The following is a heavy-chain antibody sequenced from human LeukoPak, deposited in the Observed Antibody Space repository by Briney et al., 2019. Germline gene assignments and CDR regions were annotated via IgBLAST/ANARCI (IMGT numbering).Heavy chain of an antibody. CDR1: GGSFSGYY. CDR2: INHSGST. V-gene: IGHV4-34*01. D-gene: IGHD4-17*01. J-gene: IGHJ6*03. CDR3: ASLSGYGDLSYYYYYYMDV. Sequence: SGTLSLTCAVYGGSFSGYYWSWIRQPPGKGLEWIGEINHSGSTNYNPSLKSRVTISVDTSKNQFSLKLSSVTAADTAVYYCASLSGYGDLSYYYYYYMDVWGKGTTVTVSS.